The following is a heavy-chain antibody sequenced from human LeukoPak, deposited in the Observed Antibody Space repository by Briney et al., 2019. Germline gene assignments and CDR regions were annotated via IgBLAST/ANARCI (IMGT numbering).Heavy chain of an antibody. Sequence: GGSLRLSCAASGFTFSNAWMSWVRQAPGKGLEWVGRIKSKTDGGTTDYAAPVKGRFTISRDDSKNTLYLQMNSLKTEDTAVYYCTRGSSGSKYMDVWGKGTTVTVSS. J-gene: IGHJ6*03. CDR3: TRGSSGSKYMDV. CDR2: IKSKTDGGTT. D-gene: IGHD6-19*01. CDR1: GFTFSNAW. V-gene: IGHV3-15*01.